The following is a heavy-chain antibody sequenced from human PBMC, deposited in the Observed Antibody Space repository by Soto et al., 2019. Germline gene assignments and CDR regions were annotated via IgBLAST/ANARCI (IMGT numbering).Heavy chain of an antibody. CDR3: ATDPNWAYGVRAFDN. CDR2: ISPYNGDT. CDR1: GYSFTTYG. D-gene: IGHD7-27*01. V-gene: IGHV1-18*01. Sequence: QVQLVQSGGEVKKPGASVKVSCKTSGYSFTTYGITWVRQAPGQGLQWVGFISPYNGDTNYAQTLHDRVTMTTDTSPSSGHLALRLSRPDATAIYYCATDPNWAYGVRAFDNWGPGTMVMVSS. J-gene: IGHJ3*02.